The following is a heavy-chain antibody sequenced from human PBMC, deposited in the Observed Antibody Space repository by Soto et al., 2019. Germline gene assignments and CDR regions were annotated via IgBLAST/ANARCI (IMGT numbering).Heavy chain of an antibody. CDR2: IYYSGST. V-gene: IGHV4-59*01. Sequence: SETLSLTCTVSGGSISSYYWSWIRQPPGKGLEWIGYIYYSGSTNYNPSLKSRVTISVDTSKNQFSLKLSSVTAADTAVYYCARNNVDTAMVPYYYDYWGQGTLVTVSS. D-gene: IGHD5-18*01. CDR1: GGSISSYY. J-gene: IGHJ4*02. CDR3: ARNNVDTAMVPYYYDY.